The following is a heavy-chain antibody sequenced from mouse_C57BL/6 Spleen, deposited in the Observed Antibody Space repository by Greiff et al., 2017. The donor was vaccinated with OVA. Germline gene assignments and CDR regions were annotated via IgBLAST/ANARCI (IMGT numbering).Heavy chain of an antibody. D-gene: IGHD3-3*01. V-gene: IGHV3-6*01. CDR1: GYSITSGYY. J-gene: IGHJ2*01. CDR3: ARGRDDYFDY. CDR2: ISYDGSN. Sequence: EVKVEESGPGLVKPSQSLSLTCSVTGYSITSGYYWNWIRQFPGNKLEWMGYISYDGSNNYNPSLKNRISITRDTSKNQFFLKLNSVTTEDTATYYCARGRDDYFDYWGQGTTLTVSS.